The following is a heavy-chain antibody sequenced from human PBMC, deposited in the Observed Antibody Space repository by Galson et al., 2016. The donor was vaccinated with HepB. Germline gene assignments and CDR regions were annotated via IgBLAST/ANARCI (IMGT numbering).Heavy chain of an antibody. CDR1: GFTFSTYA. Sequence: SLRLSCAASGFTFSTYAMSWVRQAPGKGLECVSGISGSGGTTSYADSVKGRFTISRDNSKTTLFLQMNSLRAEDTAVYYCAKTLYGGNSDWGQGTLVTVSS. J-gene: IGHJ4*02. D-gene: IGHD4-23*01. CDR2: ISGSGGTT. CDR3: AKTLYGGNSD. V-gene: IGHV3-23*01.